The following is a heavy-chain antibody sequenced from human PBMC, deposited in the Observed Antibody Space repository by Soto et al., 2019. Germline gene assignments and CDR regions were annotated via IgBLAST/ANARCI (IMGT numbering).Heavy chain of an antibody. CDR2: IKETASSG. CDR1: GFSFDKYC. Sequence: PXVCLRLSCAACGFSFDKYCMHGVGRAPGKGLVWVSRIKETASSGSYADSVKGRFTISRDNAENTVYLQMNGLRAEDTAVYYCPRELRIFYPVQTDALNLCGQGTLVTVSS. CDR3: PRELRIFYPVQTDALNL. D-gene: IGHD2-21*01. J-gene: IGHJ3*01. V-gene: IGHV3-74*01.